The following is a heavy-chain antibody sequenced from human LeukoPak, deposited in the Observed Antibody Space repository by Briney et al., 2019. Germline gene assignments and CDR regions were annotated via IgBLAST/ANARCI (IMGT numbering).Heavy chain of an antibody. D-gene: IGHD6-6*01. CDR1: GYTFTSYG. V-gene: IGHV1-18*01. Sequence: ASVKVSCKASGYTFTSYGISWVRQAPGQGLEWMGWISAYNGNTNYAQKLQGRVTMTTDTSTSTAYMELRSLRSDDTAVYYCARSSLEYSSSSGDAFDIWGQGTMVTVSS. CDR2: ISAYNGNT. J-gene: IGHJ3*02. CDR3: ARSSLEYSSSSGDAFDI.